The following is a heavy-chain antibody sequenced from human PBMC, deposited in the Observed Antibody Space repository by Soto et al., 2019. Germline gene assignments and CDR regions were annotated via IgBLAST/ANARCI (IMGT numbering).Heavy chain of an antibody. V-gene: IGHV3-74*01. D-gene: IGHD2-21*02. Sequence: GESLKISCAASGFTFSSYWMHWVRQAPGKGLVWVSRINSDGSSTSYADSVKGRFTISRDNAKNTLYLQMNSLRAEDTAVYYCARPYCGGDCYSAYYYYGMDVWGQGTTVTVSS. CDR3: ARPYCGGDCYSAYYYYGMDV. J-gene: IGHJ6*02. CDR1: GFTFSSYW. CDR2: INSDGSST.